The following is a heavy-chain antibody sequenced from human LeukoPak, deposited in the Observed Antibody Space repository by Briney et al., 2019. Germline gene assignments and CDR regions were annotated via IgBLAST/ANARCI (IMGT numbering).Heavy chain of an antibody. CDR2: INSDGSTT. V-gene: IGHV3-74*01. CDR1: GFTINTYW. D-gene: IGHD4-11*01. CDR3: AREDHSKYEF. Sequence: GGSLRLSCAASGFTINTYWMHWVRQAPGKGLVWVSRINSDGSTTSYADSVKGRFTISRDNAKNTLYLKMDSLRAEDTAVYYCAREDHSKYEFWGQGTLVTVSS. J-gene: IGHJ4*02.